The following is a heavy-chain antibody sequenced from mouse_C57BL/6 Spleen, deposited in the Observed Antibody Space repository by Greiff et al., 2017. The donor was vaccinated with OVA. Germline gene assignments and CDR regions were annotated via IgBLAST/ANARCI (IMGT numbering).Heavy chain of an antibody. V-gene: IGHV5-17*01. CDR3: AGGYYGPFAY. CDR2: ISSGSSTI. J-gene: IGHJ3*01. Sequence: EVKLVESGGGLVKPGGSLKLSCAASGFTFSDYGMHWVRQAPEKGLEWVAYISSGSSTIYYADTVKGRFTISRDNAKNTLFLQMTSLRSEDTAMYYCAGGYYGPFAYWGQGTLVTVSA. CDR1: GFTFSDYG. D-gene: IGHD1-1*01.